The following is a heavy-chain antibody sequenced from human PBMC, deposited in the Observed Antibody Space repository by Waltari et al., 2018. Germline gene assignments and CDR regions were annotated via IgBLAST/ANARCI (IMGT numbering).Heavy chain of an antibody. D-gene: IGHD5-18*01. V-gene: IGHV4-38-2*01. Sequence: QVQLQESGPGLVKPSETLSLTCAVSGYSISSGYYWGWIRQPPGKGLDWIGSIYHSGSTSYNPSLKSRVTISVDTSKNQFSLKRSSVTAADTAVYYCATRLYSYGHGWGYWGQGTLVTVSS. CDR2: IYHSGST. J-gene: IGHJ4*02. CDR3: ATRLYSYGHGWGY. CDR1: GYSISSGYY.